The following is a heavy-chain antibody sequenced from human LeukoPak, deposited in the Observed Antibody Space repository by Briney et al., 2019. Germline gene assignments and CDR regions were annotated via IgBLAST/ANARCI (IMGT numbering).Heavy chain of an antibody. CDR1: GFTVSSNY. J-gene: IGHJ4*02. Sequence: GGSLRLSCAASGFTVSSNYMSWVRQAPGKGLEWVSVIFSASYTFYADSVKGRFTISRDTSKNTLYLQMNSLRADDTAVYYCVREGGKTFDYWGQGTLVTVSS. CDR3: VREGGKTFDY. V-gene: IGHV3-53*01. CDR2: IFSASYT.